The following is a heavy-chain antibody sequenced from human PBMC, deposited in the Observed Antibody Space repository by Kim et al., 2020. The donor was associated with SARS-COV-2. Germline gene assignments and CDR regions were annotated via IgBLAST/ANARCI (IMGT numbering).Heavy chain of an antibody. Sequence: GGSLRLSCAASGFTFSSYAMSWVRQAPGKGLEWVSVIYRGGSSTYYADSVKCRFTISRDNSKNTLYLQMNSLRAEDTAVYYCAKDSPLSSGYYYYFDYWGQGTLVTVSS. J-gene: IGHJ4*02. CDR2: IYRGGSST. V-gene: IGHV3-23*03. CDR3: AKDSPLSSGYYYYFDY. D-gene: IGHD3-22*01. CDR1: GFTFSSYA.